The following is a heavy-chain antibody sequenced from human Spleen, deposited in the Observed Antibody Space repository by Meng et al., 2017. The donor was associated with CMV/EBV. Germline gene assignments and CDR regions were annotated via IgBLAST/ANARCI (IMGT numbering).Heavy chain of an antibody. CDR1: GGTFSNYA. CDR3: ARDKESGVNIVAGTDGMDV. Sequence: SVKVSCKASGGTFSNYAVSWVRQAPGQGLEWMGGFIPLFGTANYAQKFQGRVTITTDESTSTAYMELSSLRSEDTAVYYCARDKESGVNIVAGTDGMDVWGQGTTVTVSS. D-gene: IGHD5-12*01. CDR2: FIPLFGTA. J-gene: IGHJ6*02. V-gene: IGHV1-69*05.